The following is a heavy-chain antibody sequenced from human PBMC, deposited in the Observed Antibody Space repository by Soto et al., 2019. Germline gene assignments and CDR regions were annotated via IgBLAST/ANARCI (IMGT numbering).Heavy chain of an antibody. Sequence: GGSLRLSCAASGLTFSSYGMHWVRQAPGRGLEWVAFISFDGNIIHYADSVKGRFIISRDNSKNTLYLQMHSLSGEDTAVYYCARTFDTITHYFDYWSQGTLVTVSS. CDR3: ARTFDTITHYFDY. V-gene: IGHV3-30*05. D-gene: IGHD3-9*01. J-gene: IGHJ4*02. CDR1: GLTFSSYG. CDR2: ISFDGNII.